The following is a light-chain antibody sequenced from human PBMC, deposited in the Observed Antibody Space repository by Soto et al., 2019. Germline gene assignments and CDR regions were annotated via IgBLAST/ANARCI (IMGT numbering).Light chain of an antibody. CDR1: QSVSSY. V-gene: IGKV3-11*01. Sequence: DIVLTQSQATLSLSPGERATLSCRASQSVSSYLAWYQQKPGQAPRLLIYDASNRATGIPARFSGSGSGTDFTLTISSLEPEDFAVYYCQQRSNWPPIFTFGPGTKVDIK. CDR2: DAS. J-gene: IGKJ3*01. CDR3: QQRSNWPPIFT.